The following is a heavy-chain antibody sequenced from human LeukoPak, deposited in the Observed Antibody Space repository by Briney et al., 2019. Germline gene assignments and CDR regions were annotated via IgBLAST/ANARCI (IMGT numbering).Heavy chain of an antibody. J-gene: IGHJ4*02. D-gene: IGHD2-21*01. CDR3: ARSRGIPEYYFDY. CDR2: IIPIFGTA. CDR1: GGTFSSYA. V-gene: IGHV1-69*13. Sequence: SVKVSCKAPGGTFSSYATSWVRQAPGQGLEWMGGIIPIFGTANYAQKFQGRVTITADESTSTAYMELSSLRSEDTAVYYCARSRGIPEYYFDYWGQGTLVTVSS.